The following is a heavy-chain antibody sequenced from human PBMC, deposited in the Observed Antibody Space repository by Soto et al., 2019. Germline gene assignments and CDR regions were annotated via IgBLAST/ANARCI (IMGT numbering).Heavy chain of an antibody. V-gene: IGHV3-13*01. CDR2: IGTAGDT. CDR1: GFTFSSYD. J-gene: IGHJ6*02. Sequence: GSLRLSCAASGFTFSSYDMHWVRQATGKGLEWVSAIGTAGDTYYPGSVKGRFTISRENAKNSLYLQINSQRAEDTAVYYCARGSLSRYYYYGMDVWGQGTTVTVSS. CDR3: ARGSLSRYYYYGMDV.